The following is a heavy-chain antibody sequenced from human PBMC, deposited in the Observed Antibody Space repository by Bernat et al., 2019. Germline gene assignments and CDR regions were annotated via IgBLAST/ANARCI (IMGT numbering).Heavy chain of an antibody. Sequence: EVQLVESGGGLVQPGGSLKLSCAASGFTFSGSAMHWVRQASGKGLEWVGRIRTKTNNYATDYAASVRGRFTISRDDSTNTAYRQMNSLKVEDTAVYYCTRCPHDYADYAEFDPWDQGTLVTVSS. V-gene: IGHV3-73*02. D-gene: IGHD4-17*01. CDR3: TRCPHDYADYAEFDP. CDR2: IRTKTNNYAT. J-gene: IGHJ5*02. CDR1: GFTFSGSA.